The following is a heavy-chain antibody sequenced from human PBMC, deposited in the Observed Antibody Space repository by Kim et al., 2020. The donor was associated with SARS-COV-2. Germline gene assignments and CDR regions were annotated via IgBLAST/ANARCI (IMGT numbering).Heavy chain of an antibody. Sequence: GGSLRLSCAASGFTFSSYAMHWVRQAPGKGLEWVAVISYDGSNKYYADSVKGRFTISRDNSKNTLYLQMNSLRAEDTAVYYCARDLFFYYGDSGFDYWGQGTLVTVSS. J-gene: IGHJ4*02. D-gene: IGHD4-17*01. V-gene: IGHV3-30*04. CDR2: ISYDGSNK. CDR1: GFTFSSYA. CDR3: ARDLFFYYGDSGFDY.